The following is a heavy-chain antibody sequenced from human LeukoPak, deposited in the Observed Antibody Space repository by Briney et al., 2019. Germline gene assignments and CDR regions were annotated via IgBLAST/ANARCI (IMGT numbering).Heavy chain of an antibody. CDR2: ISGSSSYI. Sequence: PGGSLRLSCAASGFTFSSYSMNWVRQAPGKGLEWVSSISGSSSYIYYADSVKGRFTISRDNAKNSLYLQMNSLRAEDTAVYYCAREDGRGFDYWGQGTLVTVSS. D-gene: IGHD3-10*01. J-gene: IGHJ4*02. CDR1: GFTFSSYS. CDR3: AREDGRGFDY. V-gene: IGHV3-21*01.